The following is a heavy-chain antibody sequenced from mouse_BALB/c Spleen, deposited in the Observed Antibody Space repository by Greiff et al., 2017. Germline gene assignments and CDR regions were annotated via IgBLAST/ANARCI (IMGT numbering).Heavy chain of an antibody. CDR1: GFTFSDYG. D-gene: IGHD2-1*01. CDR3: AREGGNYGDAMDY. J-gene: IGHJ4*01. V-gene: IGHV5-15*02. Sequence: DVKLVESGGGLVQPGGSRKLSCAASGFTFSDYGMAWVRQAPGKGPEWVAFISNLAYSIYYADTVTGRFTISRENAKNTLYLEMSSLRSEDTAMYYCAREGGNYGDAMDYWGQGTSVTVSS. CDR2: ISNLAYSI.